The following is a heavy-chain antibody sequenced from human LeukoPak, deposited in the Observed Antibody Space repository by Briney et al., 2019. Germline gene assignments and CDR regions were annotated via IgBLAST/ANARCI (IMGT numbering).Heavy chain of an antibody. Sequence: SETLSLTCTVSGGSIRGYFWSWIRQPPGKGLEWIGHIYSSGSTTYTPSLQGRVTISLDTSKNQFSLKLSSVTAADTAVYYCARHYDSGSYPLDFWGQGTLVTVSS. CDR1: GGSIRGYF. D-gene: IGHD3-10*01. J-gene: IGHJ4*02. V-gene: IGHV4-59*08. CDR3: ARHYDSGSYPLDF. CDR2: IYSSGST.